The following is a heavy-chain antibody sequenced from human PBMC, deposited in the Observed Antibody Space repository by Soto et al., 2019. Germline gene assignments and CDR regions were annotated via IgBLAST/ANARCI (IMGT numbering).Heavy chain of an antibody. CDR1: GGSVSSGSYY. D-gene: IGHD1-26*01. Sequence: PSETLSLTCTVSGGSVSSGSYYWSWIRQPPGKGLEWIGYIYYSGSTNYNPSLKSRVTISVDTSKNQFSLKLSSVTAADTAVYYCARFLVGASRGGWFDPWGQGTPVTVSS. J-gene: IGHJ5*02. CDR2: IYYSGST. CDR3: ARFLVGASRGGWFDP. V-gene: IGHV4-61*01.